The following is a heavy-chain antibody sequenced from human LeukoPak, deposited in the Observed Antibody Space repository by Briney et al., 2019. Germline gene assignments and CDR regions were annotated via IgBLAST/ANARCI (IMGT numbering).Heavy chain of an antibody. D-gene: IGHD4-17*01. Sequence: QSGGSLRLSCAASGFTFSSYWMTWVRQAPGKGLEWVANIKQDGSEKYYVDSVKGRFTISRDSAKNSLYLQMNSLRAEDTAVYYCARVRTTVTYYFDYWGQGTLVTVSS. CDR1: GFTFSSYW. CDR2: IKQDGSEK. CDR3: ARVRTTVTYYFDY. J-gene: IGHJ4*02. V-gene: IGHV3-7*01.